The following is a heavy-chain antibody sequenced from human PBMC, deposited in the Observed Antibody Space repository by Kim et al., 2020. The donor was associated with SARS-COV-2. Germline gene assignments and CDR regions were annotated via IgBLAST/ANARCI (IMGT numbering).Heavy chain of an antibody. J-gene: IGHJ4*02. CDR3: ARDVRYDYVWDY. D-gene: IGHD3-16*01. V-gene: IGHV3-21*01. Sequence: GGSLRLSCAASGFTFSSYSMNWVRQAPGKGLEWVSSISSSSSYIYYADSVKGRFTISRDNAKNSLYLQMNSLRAEDTAVYYCARDVRYDYVWDYWGQGTLVTVSS. CDR1: GFTFSSYS. CDR2: ISSSSSYI.